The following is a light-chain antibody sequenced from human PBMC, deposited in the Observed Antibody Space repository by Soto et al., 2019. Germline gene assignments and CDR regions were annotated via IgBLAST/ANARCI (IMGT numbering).Light chain of an antibody. CDR3: QQYGSSEII. V-gene: IGKV3-20*01. Sequence: EIVLTQSPDPLSLSPGEGASLSCRASQSVHTFLAWYQQKPGQAPRLLIYGASTRATGVPARFSGSVSGTDFTLTITRLEPEDFAVFYCQQYGSSEIIFGQGTRLEI. CDR1: QSVHTF. J-gene: IGKJ5*01. CDR2: GAS.